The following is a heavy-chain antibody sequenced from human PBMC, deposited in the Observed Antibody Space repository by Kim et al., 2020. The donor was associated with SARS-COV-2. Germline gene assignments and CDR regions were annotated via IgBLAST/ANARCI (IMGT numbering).Heavy chain of an antibody. CDR3: ARESSMGGFDY. J-gene: IGHJ4*02. V-gene: IGHV7-4-1*02. Sequence: PTYAQGFTGRFVFSVDTSVSTTYLQISNLKAEDTAVYYCARESSMGGFDYWGQGSLVTVSS. CDR2: P. D-gene: IGHD3-10*01.